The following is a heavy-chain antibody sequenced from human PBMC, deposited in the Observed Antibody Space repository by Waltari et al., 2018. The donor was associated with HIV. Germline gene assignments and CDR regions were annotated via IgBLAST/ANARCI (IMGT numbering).Heavy chain of an antibody. J-gene: IGHJ4*02. CDR3: AKSHDNSWGHFDY. V-gene: IGHV3-23*01. CDR1: GFTFSTYT. CDR2: MSGSGGST. Sequence: EVQLLESGGGLVQPGGSLRLSCAASGFTFSTYTMSWVRQAPGKGPQWVSTMSGSGGSTYYADSVKGRFTISRDNSKNTLFLQMNSLRAEDTAVYFCAKSHDNSWGHFDYWGQGSLVTVSS. D-gene: IGHD6-13*01.